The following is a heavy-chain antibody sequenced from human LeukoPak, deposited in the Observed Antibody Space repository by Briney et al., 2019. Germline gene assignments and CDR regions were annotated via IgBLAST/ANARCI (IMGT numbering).Heavy chain of an antibody. Sequence: PSETLSLTGAVSGGSISSGGYSWSWIRQPPGKGLEWIGYIYHSGSTYYNPSLKSRVTISVDRSKNQSSLKLSSVTAADTAVYYCARSFRLVLWFGELWSGFDYWGQGTLVTVSS. D-gene: IGHD3-10*01. CDR1: GGSISSGGYS. CDR2: IYHSGST. CDR3: ARSFRLVLWFGELWSGFDY. V-gene: IGHV4-30-2*01. J-gene: IGHJ4*02.